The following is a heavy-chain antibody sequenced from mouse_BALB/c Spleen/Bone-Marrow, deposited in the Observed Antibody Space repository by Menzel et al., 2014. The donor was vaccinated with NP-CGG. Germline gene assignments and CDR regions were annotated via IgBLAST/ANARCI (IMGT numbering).Heavy chain of an antibody. CDR3: ARDLGRYFDV. CDR2: IWTGGST. CDR1: GFSLTSYG. J-gene: IGHJ1*01. D-gene: IGHD4-1*01. Sequence: VKLMESGPGLVAPSQSLSITCTVSGFSLTSYGVHWVRQSPGKGLEWLGVIWTGGSTNYNSALMSRLSISKDNSKSQVFLKMNSLRTDDTAMYYCARDLGRYFDVWGAGTTVTVSS. V-gene: IGHV2-9*02.